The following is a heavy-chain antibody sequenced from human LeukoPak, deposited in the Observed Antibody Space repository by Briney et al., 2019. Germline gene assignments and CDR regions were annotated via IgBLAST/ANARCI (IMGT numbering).Heavy chain of an antibody. J-gene: IGHJ6*03. CDR3: ASGSGSYRTPYYYMDV. V-gene: IGHV3-53*01. CDR1: RFTVSSNY. CDR2: IYSSGST. Sequence: GGSLRLSCAASRFTVSSNYMSWVRQAPGKGLEWVSVIYSSGSTYYADSVKGRFTISRDNSKNTLYLQMNSLRAEDTAVYYCASGSGSYRTPYYYMDVWGTGTTVTVSS. D-gene: IGHD3-10*01.